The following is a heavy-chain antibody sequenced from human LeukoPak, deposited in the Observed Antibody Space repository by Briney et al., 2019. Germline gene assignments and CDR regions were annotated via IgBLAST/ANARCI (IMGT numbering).Heavy chain of an antibody. Sequence: GGSLRLSCAASGFTFSSYIMNWVRQAPGKGLGLVSSICSSSSYIYYAYSGKGRFTISRDNANNSLYLQINSLRAEDTAVYCCARVPDYSGSYGWGQGTLVTVSS. CDR1: GFTFSSYI. V-gene: IGHV3-21*01. CDR3: ARVPDYSGSYG. D-gene: IGHD1-26*01. CDR2: ICSSSSYI. J-gene: IGHJ4*02.